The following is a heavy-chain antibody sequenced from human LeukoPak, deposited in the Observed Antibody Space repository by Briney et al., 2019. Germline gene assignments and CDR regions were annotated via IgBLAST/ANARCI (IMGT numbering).Heavy chain of an antibody. CDR1: GFTFTNYA. CDR3: AREYGGNSLDK. V-gene: IGHV3-21*01. CDR2: VGLTGGSI. J-gene: IGHJ4*02. Sequence: GGSLRLSCTASGFTFTNYAMSWVRQSPGKGLEWISSVGLTGGSIYYADSIKCRFTISRDNANNSVFLHMNSLRAEDTGVYYCAREYGGNSLDKWGQGVLVTVSS. D-gene: IGHD4-23*01.